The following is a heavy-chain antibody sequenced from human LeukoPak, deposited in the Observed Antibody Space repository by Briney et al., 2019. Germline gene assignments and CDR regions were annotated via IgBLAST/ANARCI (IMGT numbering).Heavy chain of an antibody. V-gene: IGHV1-69*05. J-gene: IGHJ6*03. CDR2: IIPIFGTA. CDR1: GYTFTSYG. CDR3: ARAPYCSSTSCYGEYYYYYMDV. D-gene: IGHD2-2*01. Sequence: ASVKVSCKASGYTFTSYGISWVRQAPGQGLEWMGGIIPIFGTANYTQKFQGRVTITTDESTSTAYMGLSSLRSEDTAVYYCARAPYCSSTSCYGEYYYYYMDVWGKGTTVTVSS.